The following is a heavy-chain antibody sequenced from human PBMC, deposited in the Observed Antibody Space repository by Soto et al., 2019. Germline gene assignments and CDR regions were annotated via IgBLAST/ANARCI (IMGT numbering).Heavy chain of an antibody. Sequence: QVQLQESGPGLVKPSQTLSLTCTVSGGSISSGDYYWSWIRQPPGKGLEWIRYSYYSGSTYYNPSLPSRVTISVATSKSQFSLKLSSVTAADTAVYYCAIYVGNSVYFDYRGHGTLVTVSS. CDR3: AIYVGNSVYFDY. CDR2: SYYSGST. CDR1: GGSISSGDYY. V-gene: IGHV4-30-4*01. D-gene: IGHD3-16*01. J-gene: IGHJ4*01.